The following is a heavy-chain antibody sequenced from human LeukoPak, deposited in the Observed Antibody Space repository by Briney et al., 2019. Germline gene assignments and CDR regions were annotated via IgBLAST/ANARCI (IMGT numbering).Heavy chain of an antibody. J-gene: IGHJ4*02. CDR3: AKDRGGWLQSHLFDY. CDR2: ISYDGSNK. Sequence: GGSLRLSCAASGFTFSSYGMHWVRQAPGKGLEWVAVISYDGSNKYYADSVKGRFTISRDNSENTLYLQMNSLRAEDTAVYYCAKDRGGWLQSHLFDYWGQGTLVTVSS. CDR1: GFTFSSYG. V-gene: IGHV3-30*18. D-gene: IGHD5-24*01.